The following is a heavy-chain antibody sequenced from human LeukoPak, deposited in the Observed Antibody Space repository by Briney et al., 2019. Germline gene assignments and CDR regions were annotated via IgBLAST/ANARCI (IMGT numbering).Heavy chain of an antibody. CDR1: GGSLSSSDYH. CDR3: ARDRGSITMIVDTS. J-gene: IGHJ4*02. V-gene: IGHV4-39*07. CDR2: MYYGGST. D-gene: IGHD3-22*01. Sequence: SETLSLTCTVSGGSLSSSDYHWGWIRQPPGKGLEWIGSMYYGGSTYYNPSLKSRVTISVDTSKNQFSLKLSSVTAADTAVYFCARDRGSITMIVDTSWGQGTLVTVSS.